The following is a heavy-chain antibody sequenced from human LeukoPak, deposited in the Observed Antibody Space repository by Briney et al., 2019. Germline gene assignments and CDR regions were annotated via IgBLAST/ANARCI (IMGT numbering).Heavy chain of an antibody. CDR3: ARKGLRRRFDY. Sequence: SETLSLTCAVYGGSFSGYYWSWIRQPPGKGLEWIGEINHSGSTNYNPSLKSRVTISVDTSKNQFSLKLSSVTAADTAVYYCARKGLRRRFDYWGQGTLVTVSS. V-gene: IGHV4-34*01. CDR1: GGSFSGYY. J-gene: IGHJ4*02. D-gene: IGHD3-16*01. CDR2: INHSGST.